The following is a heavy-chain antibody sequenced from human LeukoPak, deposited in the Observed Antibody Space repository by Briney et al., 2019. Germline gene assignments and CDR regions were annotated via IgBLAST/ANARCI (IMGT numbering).Heavy chain of an antibody. J-gene: IGHJ5*02. CDR1: GFTFSSYA. CDR2: ISYDGSNK. CDR3: ARDAGYSYGPPFDP. D-gene: IGHD5-18*01. Sequence: GGSLRLPCAASGFTFSSYAMHWVRQAPGKGLEWGAVISYDGSNKYYADSVKGRFTISRDNSKNTLYLQMNSLRAEDTAVYYCARDAGYSYGPPFDPWGQGTLVTVSS. V-gene: IGHV3-30*04.